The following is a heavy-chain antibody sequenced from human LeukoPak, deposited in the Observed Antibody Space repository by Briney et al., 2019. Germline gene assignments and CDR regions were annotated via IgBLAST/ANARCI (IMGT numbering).Heavy chain of an antibody. CDR3: AREDRVAYDFWSGYYIGGFDP. CDR2: IYYSGST. CDR1: GGSTSSSSYY. V-gene: IGHV4-39*02. D-gene: IGHD3-3*01. Sequence: SETLSLTCTVSGGSTSSSSYYWGWIRQPPGKGLEWIGSIYYSGSTYYNPSLKSRVTISVDTSKNQFSLKLSSVTAADTAVYYCAREDRVAYDFWSGYYIGGFDPWGQGTLVTVSS. J-gene: IGHJ5*02.